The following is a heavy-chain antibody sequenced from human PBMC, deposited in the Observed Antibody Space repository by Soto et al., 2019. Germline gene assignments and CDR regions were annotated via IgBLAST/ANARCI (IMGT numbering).Heavy chain of an antibody. CDR3: AEDRSHSSSWYDY. CDR2: IVVGSGNT. V-gene: IGHV1-58*01. CDR1: GFTFTSSA. D-gene: IGHD6-13*01. Sequence: ASVKVSCKASGFTFTSSAVQWVRQARGQRLEWIGWIVVGSGNTNYAQKFQERVTITRDMSTSTAYMELSSLRSEDTAVYYCAEDRSHSSSWYDYWGQGTLVTVSS. J-gene: IGHJ4*02.